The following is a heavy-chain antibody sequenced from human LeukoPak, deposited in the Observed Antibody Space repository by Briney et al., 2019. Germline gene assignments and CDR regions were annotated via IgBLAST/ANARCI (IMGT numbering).Heavy chain of an antibody. Sequence: GGSLRLSCAASGFTFSSYSMNWVRQAPGKGLEWVSSISSSSSYIYYADSVKGRFTISRDNAKNSLYLQMNSLRAEDTAVYYCARVRGSGSYQADAFDIWGQGAMVTVSS. CDR3: ARVRGSGSYQADAFDI. J-gene: IGHJ3*02. V-gene: IGHV3-21*01. CDR2: ISSSSSYI. D-gene: IGHD1-26*01. CDR1: GFTFSSYS.